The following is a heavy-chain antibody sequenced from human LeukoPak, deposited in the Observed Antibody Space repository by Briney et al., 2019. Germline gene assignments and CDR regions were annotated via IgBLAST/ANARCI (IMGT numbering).Heavy chain of an antibody. CDR1: GGTFTSYG. D-gene: IGHD3-22*01. J-gene: IGHJ6*02. CDR2: ISAYNGNT. Sequence: ASVKVSCKASGGTFTSYGISWVRQAPGQGLEWMGWISAYNGNTNYAQKLQGRVTMTTDTSTSTAYMELRSLRSDDTAVYYCARESPDSSGLYGMDVWGQGTTVTVSS. CDR3: ARESPDSSGLYGMDV. V-gene: IGHV1-18*01.